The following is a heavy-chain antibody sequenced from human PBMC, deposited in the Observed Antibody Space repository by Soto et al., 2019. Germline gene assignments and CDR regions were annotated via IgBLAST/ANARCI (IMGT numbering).Heavy chain of an antibody. V-gene: IGHV4-34*01. J-gene: IGHJ4*02. CDR2: INHSGST. CDR3: ARGWGRGLCVSCYLYFDY. D-gene: IGHD2-15*01. Sequence: SETLSLTCAVYGGSFSGYYWSWIRQPPGKGLEWIGEINHSGSTNYNPSLKSRVTISVDTSKNQFSLKLSSVTAADTAVYYCARGWGRGLCVSCYLYFDYWGQGTLVTVSS. CDR1: GGSFSGYY.